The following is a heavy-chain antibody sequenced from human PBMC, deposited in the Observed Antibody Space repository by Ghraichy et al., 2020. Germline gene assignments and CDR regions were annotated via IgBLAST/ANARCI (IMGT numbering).Heavy chain of an antibody. CDR3: AKDWGRGQWLTNPYYFDY. V-gene: IGHV3-23*01. J-gene: IGHJ4*02. CDR1: GFTFSSYA. D-gene: IGHD6-19*01. Sequence: GGSLRLSCAASGFTFSSYAMSWVRQAPGKGLEWVSAISGSGGSTYYADSVKGRFTISRDNSKNTLYLQMNSLRAEDTAVYYCAKDWGRGQWLTNPYYFDYWGQGTLVTVSS. CDR2: ISGSGGST.